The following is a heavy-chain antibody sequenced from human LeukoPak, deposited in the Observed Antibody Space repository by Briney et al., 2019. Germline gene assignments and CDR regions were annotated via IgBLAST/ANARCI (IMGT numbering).Heavy chain of an antibody. CDR2: IYYSGST. J-gene: IGHJ5*02. CDR3: ARLDPRGPWWFDP. CDR1: GGSISSGGYY. D-gene: IGHD2-2*03. Sequence: SQTLSLTCTVSGGSISSGGYYWSWVRQHPGKGLEWIGYIYYSGSTYYNPSLKSRVTISVDTSKNQFSLKLSSVTAADTAVYHCARLDPRGPWWFDPWGQGTLVTVSS. V-gene: IGHV4-31*03.